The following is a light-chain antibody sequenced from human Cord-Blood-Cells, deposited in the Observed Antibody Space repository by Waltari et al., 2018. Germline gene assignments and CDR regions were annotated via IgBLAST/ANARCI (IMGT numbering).Light chain of an antibody. V-gene: IGLV6-57*02. CDR3: QSYDSSNRWV. J-gene: IGLJ3*02. Sequence: NFMLTQPHSVSESPGKTVTISCTGSSGSIASNYVQCEQQRQGSAPTTVIYEDNQRPSGVPDRFSGSIDSASNSASLTISGLKTEDEADYYCQSYDSSNRWVFGGGTKLTVL. CDR2: EDN. CDR1: SGSIASNY.